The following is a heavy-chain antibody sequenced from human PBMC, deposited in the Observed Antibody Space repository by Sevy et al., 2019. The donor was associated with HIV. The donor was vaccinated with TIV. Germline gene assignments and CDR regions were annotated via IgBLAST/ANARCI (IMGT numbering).Heavy chain of an antibody. J-gene: IGHJ4*02. D-gene: IGHD5-18*01. CDR2: IHSDDTT. CDR3: ARGKSGYGYALNY. CDR1: GFTVNSNY. Sequence: GGSLRLSCAASGFTVNSNYMTWVRQAPGKGLEGVSVIHSDDTTYHADSVKDRFTISRDNFKNTLYLHMSSLRAEDTAVYYCARGKSGYGYALNYWGQGALVTVSS. V-gene: IGHV3-66*01.